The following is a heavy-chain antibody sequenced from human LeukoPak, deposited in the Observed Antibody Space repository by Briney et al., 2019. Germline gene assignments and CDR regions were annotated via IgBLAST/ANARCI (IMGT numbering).Heavy chain of an antibody. D-gene: IGHD3-10*01. CDR1: GYTFTNHD. J-gene: IGHJ6*03. CDR3: AREFGVYSGSPLSFYYMDV. Sequence: ASVKVSCKASGYTFTNHDINWVRQATGQGLEWMGWMNPNSGNSGYAQKFQGRVTMTRNTPISTIYMELSSLDFEDTAVYYCAREFGVYSGSPLSFYYMDVWGKGTPVTVS. V-gene: IGHV1-8*01. CDR2: MNPNSGNS.